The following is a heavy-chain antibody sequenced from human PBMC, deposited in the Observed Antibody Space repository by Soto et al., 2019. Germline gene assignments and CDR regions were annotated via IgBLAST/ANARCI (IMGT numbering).Heavy chain of an antibody. V-gene: IGHV3-21*01. CDR1: GFTFSSYS. CDR3: ARESGVWGSYRYLGY. D-gene: IGHD3-16*02. J-gene: IGHJ4*02. Sequence: EVQLVESGGGLVKPGGSLRLSCAASGFTFSSYSMNWVRQAPGKGLEWVSSISSSSSYLYYADSVKGRFTISRDNAKNSLYLQMNSLRAEDTAVYYCARESGVWGSYRYLGYWGQGTLVTVSS. CDR2: ISSSSSYL.